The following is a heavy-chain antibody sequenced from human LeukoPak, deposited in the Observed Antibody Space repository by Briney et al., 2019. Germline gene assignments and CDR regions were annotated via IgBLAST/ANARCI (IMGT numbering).Heavy chain of an antibody. J-gene: IGHJ4*02. CDR1: SGPISSSRYY. CDR3: ARIVGASDY. CDR2: IYYSGST. Sequence: PSETLSLPCSVSSGPISSSRYYWGWIRQPPGKGLQWIGSIYYSGSTYYNPVLKSRVTISVDTSKNQFSLKLSSVTAADTAVYYCARIVGASDYWGQGTLVTVSS. D-gene: IGHD1-26*01. V-gene: IGHV4-39*01.